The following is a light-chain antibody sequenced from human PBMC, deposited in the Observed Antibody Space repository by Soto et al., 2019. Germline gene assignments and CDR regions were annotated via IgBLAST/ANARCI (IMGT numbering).Light chain of an antibody. CDR1: NIGTKT. V-gene: IGLV3-21*02. CDR3: QVWDSSLLHHV. Sequence: SYELTQSPSVSVAPGQTAMITCGGDNIGTKTVHWFQQRPGQVPVLVVFDDSDRPSGIPERFSGSNSGTTATLTISRVEAGDEADYYCQVWDSSLLHHVFGTGTKVTVL. J-gene: IGLJ1*01. CDR2: DDS.